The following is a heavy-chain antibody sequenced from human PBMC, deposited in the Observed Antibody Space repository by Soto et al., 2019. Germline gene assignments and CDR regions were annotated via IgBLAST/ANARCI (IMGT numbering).Heavy chain of an antibody. D-gene: IGHD6-13*01. J-gene: IGHJ4*02. Sequence: EVQLLESGGGLVQSGGSLRLSCAASGLTFSGSAMSWVRQAPGKGLEWVSSISVTGASTYYADSGQGRFTVSRDNSKDTCVLETNSRRAEDTAVYFCTKSRARAAAVSDDRGQGTQVTVPS. CDR2: ISVTGAST. CDR3: TKSRARAAAVSDD. CDR1: GLTFSGSA. V-gene: IGHV3-23*01.